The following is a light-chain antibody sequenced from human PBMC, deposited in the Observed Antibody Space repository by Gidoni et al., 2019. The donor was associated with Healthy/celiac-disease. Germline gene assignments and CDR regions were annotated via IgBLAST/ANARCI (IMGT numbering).Light chain of an antibody. V-gene: IGKV1-39*01. CDR3: QQSYSTPRT. Sequence: IHMTQSPSSLSASVGDRVTITCRASQSISSYLNWYQQKPGNAHKLLIYAASSLQSGVPSRLSGSGAETDVTLTISSLQHEDFATYYGQQSYSTPRTFXQXTKLEIK. CDR2: AAS. CDR1: QSISSY. J-gene: IGKJ2*01.